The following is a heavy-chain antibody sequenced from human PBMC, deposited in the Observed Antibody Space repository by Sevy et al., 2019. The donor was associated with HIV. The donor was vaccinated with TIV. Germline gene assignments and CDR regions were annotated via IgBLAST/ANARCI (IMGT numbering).Heavy chain of an antibody. D-gene: IGHD3-22*01. CDR1: GFTFSSYE. CDR2: ISSSGTTI. Sequence: GGSLRLSCEASGFTFSSYEMNWVRQAPGKGLEWVSYISSSGTTITYADSVKGRCTISRDNAKNSLYMQMNSLRAEDTAVYYCARVDANYDKGFDPWGQGTLVTVSS. CDR3: ARVDANYDKGFDP. J-gene: IGHJ5*02. V-gene: IGHV3-48*03.